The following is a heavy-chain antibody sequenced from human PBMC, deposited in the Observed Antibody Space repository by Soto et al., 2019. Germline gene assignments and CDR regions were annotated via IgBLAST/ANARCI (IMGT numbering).Heavy chain of an antibody. CDR1: GGKFSSYA. J-gene: IGHJ6*02. CDR3: AMGVIKSYYYYRMDV. D-gene: IGHD3-10*01. Sequence: AVKVSCKASGGKFSSYAISWVRQAPGQGLEWMGRIIPIFGTANYAQKCQGSVMITADHSTSTAHMELSSLSSEETVVIYRAMGVIKSYYYYRMDVWGQVTTVTVSS. V-gene: IGHV1-69*13. CDR2: IIPIFGTA.